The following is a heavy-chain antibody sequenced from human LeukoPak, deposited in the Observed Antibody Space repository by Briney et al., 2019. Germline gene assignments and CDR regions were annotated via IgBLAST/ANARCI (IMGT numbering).Heavy chain of an antibody. CDR2: IFDTEDT. CDR1: GGSVTTYD. J-gene: IGHJ3*02. Sequence: SETLSLTCTVSGGSVTTYDWSWIRQPPGKGLEWIGYIFDTEDTNYNPSLKRRVTISADTSKNKFSLKLTSVTAADTAVYYCAKHFKTTGGAAFNIWGQGTVVTVSS. CDR3: AKHFKTTGGAAFNI. V-gene: IGHV4-59*02. D-gene: IGHD2-8*02.